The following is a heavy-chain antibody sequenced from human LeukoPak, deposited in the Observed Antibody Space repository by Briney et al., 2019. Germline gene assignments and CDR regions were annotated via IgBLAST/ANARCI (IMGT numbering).Heavy chain of an antibody. J-gene: IGHJ4*02. D-gene: IGHD3-22*01. V-gene: IGHV1-18*01. Sequence: ASVKVSCKASGYTFTSYGISWVRQAPGQGLEWMGWISAYNGNTNYAQKLQGRVTMTTGTSTSTAYMELRSLRSDDTAVYYCASDEFNYYDSSGYCLGYWGQGTLVTVSS. CDR3: ASDEFNYYDSSGYCLGY. CDR1: GYTFTSYG. CDR2: ISAYNGNT.